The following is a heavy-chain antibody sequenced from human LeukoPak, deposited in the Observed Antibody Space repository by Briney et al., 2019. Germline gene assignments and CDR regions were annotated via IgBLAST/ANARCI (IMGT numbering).Heavy chain of an antibody. CDR3: ARKLSNRRLSP. V-gene: IGHV4-34*01. CDR2: INPSGSA. Sequence: SETLSLTCTVYGGSFTGYYWSWTRQPPGKGLEWIGEINPSGSANYRPSLKSRLTISLDTPKNLFSLKLVSLTDADTAVYYCARKLSNRRLSPWGQGTLVIVSS. D-gene: IGHD6-25*01. CDR1: GGSFTGYY. J-gene: IGHJ5*02.